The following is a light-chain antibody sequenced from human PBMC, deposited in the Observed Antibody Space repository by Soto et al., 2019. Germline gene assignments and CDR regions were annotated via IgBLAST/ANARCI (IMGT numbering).Light chain of an antibody. J-gene: IGKJ2*01. CDR2: KVF. V-gene: IGKV2-30*01. CDR3: MQGTHWPPYT. Sequence: VGLIQSPLPRPLTLGKPPSISSSLIQSFFFSDGKPYWSGIQQRPGQSPRRLIYKVFTRDSGVPDRFSGSGSGTDFTLKISRVEAEDVGVYYCMQGTHWPPYTFGQGTKLEIK. CDR1: QSFFFSDGKPY.